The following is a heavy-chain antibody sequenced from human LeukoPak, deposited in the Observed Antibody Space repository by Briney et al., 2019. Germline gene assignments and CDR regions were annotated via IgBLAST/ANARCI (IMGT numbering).Heavy chain of an antibody. D-gene: IGHD1-1*01. J-gene: IGHJ4*02. Sequence: RSLRLSCAASGFTFSNYGMHWVRQAPGKGLEWVAVIWDDGSNECYADSVKGRFTIFRDNRRNTLYLQMNSLRAEDTAVYSCARDHSGTQDYWGQGTLVTVSS. V-gene: IGHV3-33*01. CDR1: GFTFSNYG. CDR3: ARDHSGTQDY. CDR2: IWDDGSNE.